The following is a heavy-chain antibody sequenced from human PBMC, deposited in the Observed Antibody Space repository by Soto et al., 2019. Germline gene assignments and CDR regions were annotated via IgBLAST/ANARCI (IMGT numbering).Heavy chain of an antibody. CDR3: ARRGDGMDV. V-gene: IGHV1-3*01. CDR2: INVGNGNT. J-gene: IGHJ6*02. CDR1: GYTFTSYA. D-gene: IGHD3-10*01. Sequence: ASVKVSCKASGYTFTSYAMHWVRQAPGQRLEWMGWINVGNGNTKYSQKFQGRVTITRDTSASTAYMELSSLRSEDTAVYYCARRGDGMDVWGQGTTVTVSS.